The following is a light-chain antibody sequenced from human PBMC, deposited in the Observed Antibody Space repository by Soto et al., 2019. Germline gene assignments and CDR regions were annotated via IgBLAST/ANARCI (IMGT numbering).Light chain of an antibody. CDR1: QSVSSN. CDR3: HQDDSWT. J-gene: IGKJ1*01. V-gene: IGKV3-15*01. Sequence: EIVISHSPATLSVSKRERATLSCRASQSVSSNLAWYQQKPGQAPRLLIYGASTRATGIPARFSGSGSGTEFTLTISSLQSEDFAVYYCHQDDSWTFGQGTKVDI. CDR2: GAS.